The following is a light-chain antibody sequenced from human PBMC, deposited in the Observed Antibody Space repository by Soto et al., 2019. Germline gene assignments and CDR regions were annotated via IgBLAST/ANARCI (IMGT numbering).Light chain of an antibody. CDR2: DAS. J-gene: IGKJ4*01. CDR1: QSLDSY. V-gene: IGKV3-11*01. Sequence: EIVLTQSPATLSLSPGERATLSCRASQSLDSYLAWYQQKPDQAPRLLIYDASNRATGVPARFSGSGSGTDFTLTINSLEPEDFAVYYCQQRRSWPITFGGGTKVEIK. CDR3: QQRRSWPIT.